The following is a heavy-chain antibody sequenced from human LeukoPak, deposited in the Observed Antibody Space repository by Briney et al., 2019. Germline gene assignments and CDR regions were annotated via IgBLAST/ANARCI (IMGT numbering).Heavy chain of an antibody. CDR2: INPNSGGT. CDR3: ARDFDGVGATPGDY. Sequence: ASVQVSCKASGYTFTGYYMHWVRQAPGQGRERMGWINPNSGGTNYAQKFQGRVTMTRDTSISTAYMELSRLRSDDTAVYYCARDFDGVGATPGDYWGQGTLVTVSS. J-gene: IGHJ4*02. V-gene: IGHV1-2*02. CDR1: GYTFTGYY. D-gene: IGHD1-26*01.